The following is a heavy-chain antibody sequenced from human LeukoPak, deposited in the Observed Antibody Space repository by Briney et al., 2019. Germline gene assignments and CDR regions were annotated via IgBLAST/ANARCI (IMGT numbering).Heavy chain of an antibody. J-gene: IGHJ5*02. D-gene: IGHD6-13*01. V-gene: IGHV3-23*01. CDR2: ISGSGGST. Sequence: GGFLRLSCAASGFTFSSYAMSWVRQAPGKGLEWVSAISGSGGSTYYADSVKGRFTISRDNSKNTLYLQMNSLRAEDTAVYYCAKDSGSKQQPNWFDPWGQGTLVTVSS. CDR3: AKDSGSKQQPNWFDP. CDR1: GFTFSSYA.